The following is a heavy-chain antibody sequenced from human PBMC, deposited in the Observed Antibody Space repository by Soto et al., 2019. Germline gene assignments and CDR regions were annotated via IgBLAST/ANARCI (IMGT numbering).Heavy chain of an antibody. CDR3: ARGADWFAS. J-gene: IGHJ5*01. CDR1: GGSISSSSYY. V-gene: IGHV4-39*07. CDR2: IYYSGST. Sequence: SETLSLTCTVSGGSISSSSYYWGWIRQPPGKGLEWIGSIYYSGSTYYNPSLKSRVTISVDTSKNQFSLKLTSVTAADTAVYYCARGADWFASWGQGTLVTVS.